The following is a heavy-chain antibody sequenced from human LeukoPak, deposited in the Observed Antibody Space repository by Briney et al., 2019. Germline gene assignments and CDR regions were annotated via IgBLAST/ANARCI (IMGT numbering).Heavy chain of an antibody. CDR3: ASFYGDYVPGY. CDR2: INHSGST. CDR1: GGSFSGYN. J-gene: IGHJ4*02. Sequence: SETLSLTCAVYGGSFSGYNWSWTRQPPGKGLEWIGEINHSGSTNYNPSLKSRVTISVDTSKNQFSLKLSSVTAADTAVYYCASFYGDYVPGYWGQGTLVTVSS. D-gene: IGHD4-17*01. V-gene: IGHV4-34*01.